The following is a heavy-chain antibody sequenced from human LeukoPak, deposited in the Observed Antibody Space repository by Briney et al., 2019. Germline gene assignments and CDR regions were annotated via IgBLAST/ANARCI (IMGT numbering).Heavy chain of an antibody. CDR2: MYHSGSA. CDR1: GVSISHYY. CDR3: ARETTAGLSLFDY. J-gene: IGHJ4*02. Sequence: MASETLSLTCTVSGVSISHYYWSWIRQSPGEGLEWIGYMYHSGSASQNPSLESRVTMSIDTSKNQFSLKLSSVIAADTGVYYCARETTAGLSLFDYWGQGTLVTVSS. D-gene: IGHD6-13*01. V-gene: IGHV4-59*01.